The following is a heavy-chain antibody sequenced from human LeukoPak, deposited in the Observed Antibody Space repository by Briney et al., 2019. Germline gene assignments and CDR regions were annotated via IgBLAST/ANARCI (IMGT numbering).Heavy chain of an antibody. Sequence: GGSLRLSCAASGFIFSTYAMHWVRQAPGKGLESVSGISGNGGSTYYANSVKGRFTISRNNSKKMLYLQMGSLRAEDMAVYYCARRTDFHHAFDIWGQGTMVTVSS. CDR1: GFIFSTYA. D-gene: IGHD3-3*01. J-gene: IGHJ3*02. CDR2: ISGNGGST. V-gene: IGHV3-64*01. CDR3: ARRTDFHHAFDI.